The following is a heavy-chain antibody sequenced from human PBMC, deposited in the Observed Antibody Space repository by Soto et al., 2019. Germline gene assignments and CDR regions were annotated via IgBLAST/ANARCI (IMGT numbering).Heavy chain of an antibody. D-gene: IGHD1-26*01. V-gene: IGHV4-4*07. CDR3: ARDHGIVGATGYYYGMDV. Sequence: QVQLQESGPGLVKPSETLSLTCTVSGGSISSYYWSWIRQPAGKGLEWIGRIYTSGSTNYNPSLKSRVTMSVDMSKNQFSLKLSSVTAADTAVYYCARDHGIVGATGYYYGMDVWGQGTTVTVSS. CDR1: GGSISSYY. CDR2: IYTSGST. J-gene: IGHJ6*02.